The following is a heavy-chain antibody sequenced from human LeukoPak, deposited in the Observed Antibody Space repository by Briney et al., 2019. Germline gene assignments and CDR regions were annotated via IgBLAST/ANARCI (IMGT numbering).Heavy chain of an antibody. Sequence: GGSLRLSCAASGFSFSGYGMHWVRQAPGKGLEWVSVLSYDGISQYYVDSVKGRFTISRDNSKNTLYLQMNSLRADDTAVYYCAKTAGTPGYDYYHYGRDVWGQGTTVTVSS. V-gene: IGHV3-30*18. J-gene: IGHJ6*02. CDR1: GFSFSGYG. CDR3: AKTAGTPGYDYYHYGRDV. CDR2: LSYDGISQ. D-gene: IGHD6-13*01.